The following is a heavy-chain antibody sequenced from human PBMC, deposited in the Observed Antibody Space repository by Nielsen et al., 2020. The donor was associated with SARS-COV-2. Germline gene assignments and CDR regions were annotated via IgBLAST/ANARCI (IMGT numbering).Heavy chain of an antibody. D-gene: IGHD3-9*01. J-gene: IGHJ4*02. CDR2: IIPIFGTA. V-gene: IGHV1-69*13. CDR3: ARGAESLRYFDWLSD. CDR1: GYTFTSYY. Sequence: SVKVSCKASGYTFTSYYMHWVRQAPGQGLEWVGGIIPIFGTANYAQKFQGRVTITADESTSTAYMELSSLRSEDTAVYYCARGAESLRYFDWLSDWGQGTLVTVSS.